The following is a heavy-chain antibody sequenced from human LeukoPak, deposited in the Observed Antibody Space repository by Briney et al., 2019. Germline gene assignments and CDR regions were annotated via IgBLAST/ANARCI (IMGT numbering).Heavy chain of an antibody. CDR1: GFTFSSYN. D-gene: IGHD4-11*01. J-gene: IGHJ4*02. Sequence: GGSLRLSCAASGFTFSSYNMNWVRQAPGKGLEWVSSISSTSNCIYYADSVKGRFTISRDNSKNTLNLQMNILRVEDTAVYYCAKGPLDYIHGTHYFDYWGQGTLVTVSA. V-gene: IGHV3-21*04. CDR3: AKGPLDYIHGTHYFDY. CDR2: ISSTSNCI.